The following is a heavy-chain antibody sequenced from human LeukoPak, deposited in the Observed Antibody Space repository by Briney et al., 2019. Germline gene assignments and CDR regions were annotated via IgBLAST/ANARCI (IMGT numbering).Heavy chain of an antibody. CDR2: IRQDGSEN. CDR1: GFTFSTYW. Sequence: PGGSLRPSCAASGFTFSTYWMSWVRQAPGKGLEWVANIRQDGSENYYVDSAKGRFTFSRDNAKNSLYLQMNSLRAEDTAVYYCARIDCSSASCYTWSFDYWGQGTLVTVSS. V-gene: IGHV3-7*03. J-gene: IGHJ4*02. D-gene: IGHD2-2*02. CDR3: ARIDCSSASCYTWSFDY.